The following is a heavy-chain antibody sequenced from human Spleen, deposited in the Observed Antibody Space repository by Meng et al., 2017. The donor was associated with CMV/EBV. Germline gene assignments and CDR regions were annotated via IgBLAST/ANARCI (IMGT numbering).Heavy chain of an antibody. Sequence: FAFNECGDHWVRHAPGKGLEWVAITWFDRNNKCYADSVKGRFTISRDSSKNTVYLQMNSLRAEDTAVYYCAKGRSPVDTIIRDGMDVWGQGTTVTVSS. CDR3: AKGRSPVDTIIRDGMDV. D-gene: IGHD5-18*01. CDR1: FAFNECG. CDR2: TWFDRNNK. J-gene: IGHJ6*02. V-gene: IGHV3-33*06.